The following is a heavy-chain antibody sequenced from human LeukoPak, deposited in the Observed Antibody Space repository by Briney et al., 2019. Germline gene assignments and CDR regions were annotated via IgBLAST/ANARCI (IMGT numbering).Heavy chain of an antibody. Sequence: GGSLRLSCAASGFTFSSYEMNWVRQAPGKGLEWVSYISSSGSTIYYADSVKGRFTISRDNSKNTLYLQMNSLRAEDTAVYYCAKDRGAFGYGYNYYYYGMDVWGKGTTVTVSS. V-gene: IGHV3-48*03. CDR2: ISSSGSTI. J-gene: IGHJ6*04. D-gene: IGHD5-18*01. CDR3: AKDRGAFGYGYNYYYYGMDV. CDR1: GFTFSSYE.